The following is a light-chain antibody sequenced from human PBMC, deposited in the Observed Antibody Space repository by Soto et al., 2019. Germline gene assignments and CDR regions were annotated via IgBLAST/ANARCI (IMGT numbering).Light chain of an antibody. CDR1: QRISSY. CDR2: AAF. J-gene: IGKJ1*01. V-gene: IGKV1-39*01. CDR3: QQSYSTPRT. Sequence: DIQMTQSPSSLSASVGDRVTITCRVSQRISSYLNWYQQKPGKAPKLLIYAAFTLQSGVPSRFSGSGSGTDFTLTIRSLQPEYFATYDGQQSYSTPRTFGQGTKVEIK.